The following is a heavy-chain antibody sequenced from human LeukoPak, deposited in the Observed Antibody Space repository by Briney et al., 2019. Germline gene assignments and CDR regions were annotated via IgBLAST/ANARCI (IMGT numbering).Heavy chain of an antibody. Sequence: SETLSLTCTVSGGSISSSYYYWGWLRPPPGQELEWIVTIYYSASSYYTTSLKSRVTICVDTSKNQFSMKLSSVPAPDTAVYYCARHEDRNWYFDHWGQGTLVTVSS. CDR3: ARHEDRNWYFDH. D-gene: IGHD1-1*01. V-gene: IGHV4-39*01. CDR1: GGSISSSYYY. CDR2: IYYSASS. J-gene: IGHJ4*02.